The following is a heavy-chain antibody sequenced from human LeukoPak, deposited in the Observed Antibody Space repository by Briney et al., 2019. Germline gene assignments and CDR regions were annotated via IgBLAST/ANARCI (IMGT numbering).Heavy chain of an antibody. D-gene: IGHD3-10*01. J-gene: IGHJ4*02. CDR2: INPSGGST. CDR1: GYTFTSYY. V-gene: IGHV1-46*01. Sequence: ASVKVSCKASGYTFTSYYMHWVRQAPGQGLEWMGRINPSGGSTSYAQKFQGRVTMTRDTSASTVYMELSSLRSEDTAVYYCARGYYGSGSYWGSFHYWGQGTPVTVSS. CDR3: ARGYYGSGSYWGSFHY.